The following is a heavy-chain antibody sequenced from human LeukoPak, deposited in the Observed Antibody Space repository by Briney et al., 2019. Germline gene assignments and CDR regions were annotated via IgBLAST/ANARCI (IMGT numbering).Heavy chain of an antibody. V-gene: IGHV4-59*01. D-gene: IGHD3-22*01. CDR1: GGSISSYY. CDR3: ARVGDYYDSSGYYGLMGYYGMDV. J-gene: IGHJ6*02. Sequence: SETLSLTCTVSGGSISSYYWSWIRQPPGKGLEWIGYIYYSGSTNYNPSLKSRVTISVDTSKNQFSLKLSSVTAADTAVYYCARVGDYYDSSGYYGLMGYYGMDVWGQGTTVTVSS. CDR2: IYYSGST.